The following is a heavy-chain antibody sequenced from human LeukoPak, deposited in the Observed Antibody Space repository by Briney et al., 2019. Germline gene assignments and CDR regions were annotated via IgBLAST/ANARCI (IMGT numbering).Heavy chain of an antibody. Sequence: GGSPRLSCAASGFTFSSYGMHWVRQAPGKGLEWVAVIWYDGSNKYYADSVKGRFTISRDNSKNTLYLQMNSLRAEDTAVYYCAKEYYDFWSGYYPRGWFDPWGQGTLVTVSS. CDR3: AKEYYDFWSGYYPRGWFDP. J-gene: IGHJ5*02. D-gene: IGHD3-3*01. V-gene: IGHV3-33*06. CDR1: GFTFSSYG. CDR2: IWYDGSNK.